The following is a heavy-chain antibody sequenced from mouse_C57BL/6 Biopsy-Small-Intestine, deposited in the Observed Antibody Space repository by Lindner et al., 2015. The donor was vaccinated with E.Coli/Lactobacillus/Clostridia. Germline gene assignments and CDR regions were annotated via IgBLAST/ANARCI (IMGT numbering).Heavy chain of an antibody. CDR2: LNPYYGST. CDR3: TRGGGSSGFDY. V-gene: IGHV1-39*01. D-gene: IGHD3-1*01. CDR1: GYSLTGYN. Sequence: VQLQESGPELVKPGGSVKMSCKASGYSLTGYNMNWVRQSHGESLEWIGNLNPYYGSTSYNQNFKGKATLTVDKSSSTAYMQLNSLTSEDSAVYYCTRGGGSSGFDYWGQGTTLTVSS. J-gene: IGHJ2*01.